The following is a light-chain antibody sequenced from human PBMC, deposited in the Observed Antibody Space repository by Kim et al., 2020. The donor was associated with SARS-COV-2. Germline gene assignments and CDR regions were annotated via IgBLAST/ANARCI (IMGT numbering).Light chain of an antibody. Sequence: ESVRDRVTITCRASQGISNELSWYQQKSGKAPKLLIYAASKLQTGVPSRFSGSGSGTYFTLTISSLQSEDFATYYCLQDFNYPRTFGQVTKVDIK. J-gene: IGKJ1*01. V-gene: IGKV1-6*01. CDR1: QGISNE. CDR2: AAS. CDR3: LQDFNYPRT.